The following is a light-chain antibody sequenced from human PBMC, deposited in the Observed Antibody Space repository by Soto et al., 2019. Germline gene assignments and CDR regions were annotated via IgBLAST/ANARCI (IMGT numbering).Light chain of an antibody. CDR2: GAS. J-gene: IGKJ1*01. CDR3: QQYGSSPRK. Sequence: EMVLTQSPGTLSLSPGERATLSCRASQSVSSSYLAWYHQKPGQAPRLLIYGASSRATGITDRFSGSGSVTDFTLTISRLEPEDFAVYYYQQYGSSPRKFGQGTKVEIK. CDR1: QSVSSSY. V-gene: IGKV3-20*01.